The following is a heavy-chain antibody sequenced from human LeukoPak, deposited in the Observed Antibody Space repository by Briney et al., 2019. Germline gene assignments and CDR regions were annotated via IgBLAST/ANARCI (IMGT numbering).Heavy chain of an antibody. J-gene: IGHJ4*02. D-gene: IGHD3-3*02. CDR1: GLIFSSYW. CDR3: ARDPGSSIWMCFDY. Sequence: PGGSLRLSCAASGLIFSSYWMSWVRQGPGKGLEWVANIKSDGSEKYYVDSVKGRFTISRDSAKNSLYLQMNSLRAEDTAVYFCARDPGSSIWMCFDYWGQGTLVTVSS. CDR2: IKSDGSEK. V-gene: IGHV3-7*01.